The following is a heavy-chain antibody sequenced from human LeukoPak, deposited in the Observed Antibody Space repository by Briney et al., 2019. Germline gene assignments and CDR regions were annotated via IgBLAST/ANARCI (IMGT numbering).Heavy chain of an antibody. Sequence: SETLSLTCTVSGDSISSYYWGWIRQPPGKRLEWIGSIYYSGSTNYNPSLKSRVTISIDMSKTQFSLKLSSVTAADTAVYYCARDGCSTGSCYSNYFDQWGQGTLVTVSS. V-gene: IGHV4-59*01. D-gene: IGHD2-15*01. CDR1: GDSISSYY. J-gene: IGHJ4*02. CDR2: IYYSGST. CDR3: ARDGCSTGSCYSNYFDQ.